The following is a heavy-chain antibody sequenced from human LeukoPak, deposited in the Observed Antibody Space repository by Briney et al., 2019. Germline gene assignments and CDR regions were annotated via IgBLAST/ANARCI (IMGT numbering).Heavy chain of an antibody. D-gene: IGHD6-19*01. V-gene: IGHV3-9*01. J-gene: IGHJ4*02. Sequence: GRSLRLSCAASGFTFDDYAMHWVRQAPGKGLEWVSGISWNSGSIGYADSVKSRFTISRDNSKNTLYLQMNSLRAEDTAVYYCAKSPYSSGWYYFDYWGQGTLVTVSS. CDR2: ISWNSGSI. CDR1: GFTFDDYA. CDR3: AKSPYSSGWYYFDY.